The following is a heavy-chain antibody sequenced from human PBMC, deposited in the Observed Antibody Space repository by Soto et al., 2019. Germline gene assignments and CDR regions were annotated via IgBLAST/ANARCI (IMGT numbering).Heavy chain of an antibody. CDR3: ATPGGRDFNAFDV. J-gene: IGHJ3*01. Sequence: VESLTISCKVSGYTFTRNWIVWVLQMPGKGLEWMGIIFPIDSDTRYSPSSQGQVTISADNSISTAYLQWSSLKASDTTIYYCATPGGRDFNAFDVWGQGTMVTVSS. D-gene: IGHD2-21*02. CDR1: GYTFTRNW. CDR2: IFPIDSDT. V-gene: IGHV5-51*01.